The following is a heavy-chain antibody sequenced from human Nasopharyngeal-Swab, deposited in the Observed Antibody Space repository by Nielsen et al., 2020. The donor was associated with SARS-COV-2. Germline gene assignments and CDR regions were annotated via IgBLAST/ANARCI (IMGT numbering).Heavy chain of an antibody. V-gene: IGHV3-48*03. Sequence: GESLKISCAASGFTFSSYEMNWVRQAPGKGLEWVSYISSSGSTIYYADSVKGRFTISRDNAKNSLYLQMNSLRAEDTAVYYCARGGTMIVVELYYFDYWGQGTLVTVSS. CDR2: ISSSGSTI. CDR1: GFTFSSYE. CDR3: ARGGTMIVVELYYFDY. D-gene: IGHD3-22*01. J-gene: IGHJ4*02.